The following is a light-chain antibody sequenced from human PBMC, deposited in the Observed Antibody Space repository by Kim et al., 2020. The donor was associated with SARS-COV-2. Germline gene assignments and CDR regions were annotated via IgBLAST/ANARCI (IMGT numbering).Light chain of an antibody. Sequence: SASIGDRVTITCQASQDISNYLNWYQQKPGKAPKLLLYDASNLQTGVPSRFSGGGSGTYFTFTISSLQPEDIATYYCQHYDNPVTFGGGTKVDIK. V-gene: IGKV1-33*01. CDR3: QHYDNPVT. CDR1: QDISNY. J-gene: IGKJ4*01. CDR2: DAS.